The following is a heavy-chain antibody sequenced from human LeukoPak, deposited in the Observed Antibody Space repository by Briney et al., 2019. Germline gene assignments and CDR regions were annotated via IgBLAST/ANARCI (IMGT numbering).Heavy chain of an antibody. CDR1: GGSFSGYY. V-gene: IGHV4-34*01. D-gene: IGHD6-13*01. J-gene: IGHJ4*02. CDR3: ARVGGAAAGTDY. Sequence: SETLSLTCAVHGGSFSGYYWSWIRQPPGKGLEWIGEINHSGSTNYNPSLKSRVTISVDTSKNQFSLKLSSVTAADTAVYYCARVGGAAAGTDYWGQGTLVTVSS. CDR2: INHSGST.